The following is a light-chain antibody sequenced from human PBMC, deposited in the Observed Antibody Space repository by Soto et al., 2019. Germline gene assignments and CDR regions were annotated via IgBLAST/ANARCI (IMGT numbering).Light chain of an antibody. CDR2: QDS. Sequence: QSALTQPASVSGSPGQSITISCIGGSSDIGSFDLVSWYQQHPGKVPKLLIYQDSKRPSGLSSRFSGSKSGNTASLTISGLQAEDEADYYCQSYESSLSGWVFGGGTQLTVL. CDR1: SSDIGSFDL. V-gene: IGLV2-14*02. CDR3: QSYESSLSGWV. J-gene: IGLJ3*02.